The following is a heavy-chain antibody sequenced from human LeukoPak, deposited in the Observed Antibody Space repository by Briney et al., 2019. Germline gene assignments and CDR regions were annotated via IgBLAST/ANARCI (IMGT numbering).Heavy chain of an antibody. CDR1: GYTFTSYT. CDR3: ARERGIRDAFDF. CDR2: ISVGRGDS. J-gene: IGHJ3*01. D-gene: IGHD1-14*01. Sequence: ASVKVSCKASGYTFTSYTIHWVRQAPGQSLEWMGWISVGRGDSKCSQEFQGRITLTRDTSATTAYLEVSSLRPEDMAVYYCARERGIRDAFDFWGQGTMVTVSS. V-gene: IGHV1-3*03.